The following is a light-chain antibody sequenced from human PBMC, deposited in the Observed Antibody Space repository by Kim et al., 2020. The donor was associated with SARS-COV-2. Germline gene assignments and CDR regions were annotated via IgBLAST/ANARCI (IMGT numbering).Light chain of an antibody. CDR2: QDS. Sequence: LSPGQTASITCSGDKLGDKYACCYQQKPGQSPVLVIYQDSKRPSGIPERFSGSNSGNTATLTISGTQAMDEADYYCQAWDSSTVVFGGGTQLTVL. CDR1: KLGDKY. J-gene: IGLJ2*01. V-gene: IGLV3-1*01. CDR3: QAWDSSTVV.